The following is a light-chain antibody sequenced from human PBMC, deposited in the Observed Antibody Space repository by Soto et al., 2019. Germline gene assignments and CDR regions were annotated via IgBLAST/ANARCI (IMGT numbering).Light chain of an antibody. J-gene: IGKJ4*01. V-gene: IGKV1-9*01. CDR3: QQVKSYPRT. CDR1: QGIAGS. CDR2: AES. Sequence: DIQLTQSPSFLSASVGDRVTITCRASQGIAGSLAWYQQKPGKPPKLLIYAESTLQSGVTSRFSGSGSGTRGTLTISSLQTEAVATYYCQQVKSYPRTFGGGTRVEIK.